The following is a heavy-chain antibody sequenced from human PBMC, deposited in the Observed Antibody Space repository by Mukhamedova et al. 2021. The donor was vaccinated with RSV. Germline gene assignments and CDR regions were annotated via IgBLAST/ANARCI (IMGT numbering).Heavy chain of an antibody. CDR3: ARGVGAAGTESDY. V-gene: IGHV4-59*01. J-gene: IGHJ4*02. D-gene: IGHD6-13*01. Sequence: IRQPPGKGLEWIGYIYYSGSTNYNPSLKSRVTISVDTSKNQFSLKLSSMTAADTAVYYCARGVGAAGTESDYWGQGTLVTVSS. CDR2: IYYSGST.